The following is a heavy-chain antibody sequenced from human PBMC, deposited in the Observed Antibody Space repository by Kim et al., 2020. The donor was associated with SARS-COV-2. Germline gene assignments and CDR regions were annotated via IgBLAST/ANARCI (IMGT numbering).Heavy chain of an antibody. CDR1: GYTFTSYA. D-gene: IGHD6-19*01. V-gene: IGHV1-3*01. CDR3: ASPTGGYSSGTTFDY. CDR2: INAGNGNT. J-gene: IGHJ4*02. Sequence: ASVKVSCKASGYTFTSYAMHWVRQAPGQRLEWMGWINAGNGNTKYSQKFQGRVTITRDTSASTAYMELSSLRSEDTAVYYCASPTGGYSSGTTFDYWGQGTLVTVSS.